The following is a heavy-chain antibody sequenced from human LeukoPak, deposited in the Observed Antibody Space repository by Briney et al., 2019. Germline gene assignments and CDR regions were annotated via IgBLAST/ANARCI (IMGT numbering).Heavy chain of an antibody. D-gene: IGHD2-2*01. J-gene: IGHJ4*02. V-gene: IGHV3-21*04. CDR1: GFTFSTYP. CDR2: IRDSGST. CDR3: ASNHAFAFDK. Sequence: PGGSLRLSCAASGFTFSTYPMNWVRQAPGKGLEWISHIRDSGSTTYTHSVKGRFTISRDKAKNSLYLQLSTLRAEDTAFYYCASNHAFAFDKWGEGTLVTVHS.